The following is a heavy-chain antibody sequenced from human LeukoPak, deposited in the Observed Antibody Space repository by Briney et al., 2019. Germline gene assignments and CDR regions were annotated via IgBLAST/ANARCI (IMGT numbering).Heavy chain of an antibody. CDR1: GVTFSNDW. J-gene: IGHJ3*02. D-gene: IGHD6-13*01. CDR3: ARDTSPSSRSSYFDALDM. CDR2: IRQDGSQK. V-gene: IGHV3-7*01. Sequence: GGSLRPSCATSGVTFSNDWMTWVRQAQGKGLEWVANIRQDGSQKNYVDSVKGRFTISRDNTKKSLFLQMNSLRAEDTGIYYCARDTSPSSRSSYFDALDMCGQGTMVTVSS.